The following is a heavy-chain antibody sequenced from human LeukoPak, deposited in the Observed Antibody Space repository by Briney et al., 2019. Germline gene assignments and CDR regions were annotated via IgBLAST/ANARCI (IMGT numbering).Heavy chain of an antibody. J-gene: IGHJ4*02. CDR2: ISGSGGST. V-gene: IGHV3-23*01. CDR1: GFTFSSYA. Sequence: GGSLRLSCAASGFTFSSYAMSWVRQAPGKGLEWVSAISGSGGSTYYADSVKGRFTISRDNSKNTLYLQMNSLRAEDTAVYYCAKDEYYYDSSGYYPFSTFDYWGQGTLVTVSS. D-gene: IGHD3-22*01. CDR3: AKDEYYYDSSGYYPFSTFDY.